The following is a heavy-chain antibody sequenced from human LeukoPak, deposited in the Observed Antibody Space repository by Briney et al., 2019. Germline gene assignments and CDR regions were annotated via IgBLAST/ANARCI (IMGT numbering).Heavy chain of an antibody. CDR3: AKDLSPVVTYYFDY. CDR2: IRYDGSNK. Sequence: GGSLRLSCAASGFTFSSYGMHWVRQAPGKGLELVAFIRYDGSNKYYADSVKGRFTISRDNSKNTLYLQMNSLRAEDTAVYYCAKDLSPVVTYYFDYWGQGTLVTVSS. D-gene: IGHD4-23*01. J-gene: IGHJ4*02. V-gene: IGHV3-30*02. CDR1: GFTFSSYG.